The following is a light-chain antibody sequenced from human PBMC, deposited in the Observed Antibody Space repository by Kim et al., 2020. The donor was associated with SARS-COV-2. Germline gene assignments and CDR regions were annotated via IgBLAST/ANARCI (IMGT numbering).Light chain of an antibody. V-gene: IGKV1-39*01. J-gene: IGKJ4*01. CDR2: AAS. CDR3: QQDYSTLFT. Sequence: DIQMTQSPSSLSASVGDSVTITCRASRSISTSLNWYQKKPGTAPKLLLYAASTLQSGVPSRFTGSGSGTDFTLDIDNLQPEDFAIYYCQQDYSTLFTFGGGTKVDIK. CDR1: RSISTS.